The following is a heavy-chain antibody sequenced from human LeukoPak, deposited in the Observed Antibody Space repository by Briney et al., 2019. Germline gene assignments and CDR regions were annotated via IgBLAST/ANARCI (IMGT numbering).Heavy chain of an antibody. CDR3: ARDLTHRRNYDNSGYQIVPAF. Sequence: ASVKVSCKASGYTFIAYYMHWVRQAPGQGLEWMGWINPNSGGTNYAQKFQGRVTMTTDTSTSTAYMELRSLRSDDTAVYYCARDLTHRRNYDNSGYQIVPAFWGQGTLVTVSS. CDR1: GYTFIAYY. CDR2: INPNSGGT. J-gene: IGHJ4*02. V-gene: IGHV1-2*02. D-gene: IGHD3-22*01.